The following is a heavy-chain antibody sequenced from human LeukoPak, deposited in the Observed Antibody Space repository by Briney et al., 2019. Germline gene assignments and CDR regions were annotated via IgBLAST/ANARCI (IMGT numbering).Heavy chain of an antibody. CDR1: GVSISSYY. D-gene: IGHD4-17*01. CDR2: IYYSGST. J-gene: IGHJ4*02. CDR3: ATSRSTVTAAGPTYYFDY. V-gene: IGHV4-39*07. Sequence: SETLSLTCTVSGVSISSYYWTWIRQPPGKGLEWIGSIYYSGSTYYNPSLKSRVTISVDTSKNQFSLKLSSVTAADTAVYYCATSRSTVTAAGPTYYFDYWGQGTLVTVSS.